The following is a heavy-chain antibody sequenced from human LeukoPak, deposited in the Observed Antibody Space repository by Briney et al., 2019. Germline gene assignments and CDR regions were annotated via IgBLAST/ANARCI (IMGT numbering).Heavy chain of an antibody. CDR1: GYTLTELS. CDR3: ATGNRRRWFGEPPFDY. CDR2: FDPEDGET. J-gene: IGHJ4*02. V-gene: IGHV1-24*01. D-gene: IGHD3-10*01. Sequence: ASVKVSCKVSGYTLTELSMHWVRQAPGKGLEWMGGFDPEDGETIYAQKFQGRVTMTEGTSTDTAYMELSSLRSEDTAVYYCATGNRRRWFGEPPFDYWGQGTLVTVSS.